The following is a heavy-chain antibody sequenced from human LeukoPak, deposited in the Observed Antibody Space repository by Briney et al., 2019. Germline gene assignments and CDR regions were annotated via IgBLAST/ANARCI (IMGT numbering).Heavy chain of an antibody. CDR3: ATELEYYYGSGKNY. Sequence: ASVKVSCKVSGYTLTELSMHWVRQAPGKGLEWMGGFDPEDGETTYAQKFQGRVTMTEDTSTDTAYMELSSLRSEDTAVYYCATELEYYYGSGKNYWGQGTLVTVSS. CDR1: GYTLTELS. CDR2: FDPEDGET. D-gene: IGHD3-10*01. J-gene: IGHJ4*02. V-gene: IGHV1-24*01.